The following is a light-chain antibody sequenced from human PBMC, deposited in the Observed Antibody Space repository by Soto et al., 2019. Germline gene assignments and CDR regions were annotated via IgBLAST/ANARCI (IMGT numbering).Light chain of an antibody. V-gene: IGKV3-20*01. Sequence: EGLLTQSPGTLSLSPGERATLSCRAGQTVASSYLAWYQQKPGQAPRLLLYGGSTRASGIPDRFSGSWSGTDFTLTISRLEPEDFAVYFCQVFGEAFGQGTNLEIK. J-gene: IGKJ2*01. CDR1: QTVASSY. CDR2: GGS. CDR3: QVFGEA.